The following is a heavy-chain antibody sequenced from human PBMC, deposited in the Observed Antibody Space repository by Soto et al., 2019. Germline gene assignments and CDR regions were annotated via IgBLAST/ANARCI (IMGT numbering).Heavy chain of an antibody. CDR1: GGSISSGGDY. J-gene: IGHJ4*01. V-gene: IGHV4-39*01. Sequence: SETLSLTCTVSGGSISSGGDYWSWIRQHPGKGLEWIGYIYYSGSTYYNPSLKSRVTISVDTSNNQLSLKLRSVTAADTAVYYCARHDGFSSGWIFDYWGHGTLVTVSS. CDR3: ARHDGFSSGWIFDY. CDR2: IYYSGST. D-gene: IGHD6-19*01.